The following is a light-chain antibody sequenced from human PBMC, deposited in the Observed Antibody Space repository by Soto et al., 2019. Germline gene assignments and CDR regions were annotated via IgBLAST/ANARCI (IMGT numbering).Light chain of an antibody. Sequence: EIVLTQSPGTLSLSPGERATLSCRASQSVSSSYLAWYQQKPGQAPRLLIYGASGRATGIPDRFSGSGSGTDFTLTISRLEPEDFAVYYGQQYGSSPLTFGGGTKVEIK. V-gene: IGKV3-20*01. CDR3: QQYGSSPLT. CDR2: GAS. CDR1: QSVSSSY. J-gene: IGKJ4*01.